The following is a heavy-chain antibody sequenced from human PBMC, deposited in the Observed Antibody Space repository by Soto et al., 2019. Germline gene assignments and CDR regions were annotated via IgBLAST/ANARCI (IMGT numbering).Heavy chain of an antibody. Sequence: GGSLRLSCAASGFTFSSYAMHWVRQAPGKGLEWVAVISYDGSNKYYADSVKGRFTISRDNSKNTLYLQMNSLRAEDTAVYYCAREELPRKYYFHYWGQGTPVPVSS. J-gene: IGHJ4*02. CDR1: GFTFSSYA. V-gene: IGHV3-30-3*01. CDR2: ISYDGSNK. D-gene: IGHD1-7*01. CDR3: AREELPRKYYFHY.